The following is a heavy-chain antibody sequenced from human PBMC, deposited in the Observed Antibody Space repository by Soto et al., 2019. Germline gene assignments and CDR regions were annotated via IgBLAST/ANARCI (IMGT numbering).Heavy chain of an antibody. V-gene: IGHV3-48*02. CDR3: ARVQIAARPFDY. D-gene: IGHD6-6*01. J-gene: IGHJ4*02. CDR1: GFTFSSYS. Sequence: GGSLRLSCAASGFTFSSYSMNWVRQAPGKGLEWVSYISSSSTIYYADSVKGRFTISRDNAKNSLYLQMNSLRDEDTAVYYCARVQIAARPFDYWGQGTLVTVSS. CDR2: ISSSSTI.